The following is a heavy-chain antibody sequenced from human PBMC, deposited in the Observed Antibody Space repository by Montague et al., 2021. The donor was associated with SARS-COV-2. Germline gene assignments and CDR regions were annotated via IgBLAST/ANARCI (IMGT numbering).Heavy chain of an antibody. CDR1: GGSISSYY. CDR3: ARGGGNSADYYNYTMDV. D-gene: IGHD4-23*01. J-gene: IGHJ6*02. CDR2: IYHNGST. V-gene: IGHV4-59*01. Sequence: SQTLSLTCTVSGGSISSYYWTWIRQPPGKGLESIGFIYHNGSTKYNPSLTSRVTISVDTSKNQFSLKLSSVSVADTAVYYCARGGGNSADYYNYTMDVWGQGTTVTVSS.